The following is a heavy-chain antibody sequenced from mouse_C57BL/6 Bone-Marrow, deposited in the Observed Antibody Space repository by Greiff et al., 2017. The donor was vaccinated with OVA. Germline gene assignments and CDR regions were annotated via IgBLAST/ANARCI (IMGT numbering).Heavy chain of an antibody. CDR1: GYTFTDYY. V-gene: IGHV1-19*01. Sequence: VQLKQSGPVLVKPGASVKMSCKASGYTFTDYYMNWVKQSPGKSLEWIGVINPYNGGTSYNQKFKGKATLIVDKSSCTAYMELNSLTAEDSAVYDCARGARDYWGQGTSVTVSS. CDR2: INPYNGGT. CDR3: ARGARDY. J-gene: IGHJ4*01.